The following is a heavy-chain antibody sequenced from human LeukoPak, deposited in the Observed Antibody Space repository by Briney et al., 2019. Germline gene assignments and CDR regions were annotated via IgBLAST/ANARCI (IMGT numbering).Heavy chain of an antibody. J-gene: IGHJ2*01. Sequence: GGSLRLSCAASGFTFSSYDMHWVRQATGKGLEWVSAIGTAGYTYYPGSVKGRFTISRENAKNSLYLQMNSLRAGDTAVYYCARVRKYSGYYSWYFDLWGRGTLVTVSS. CDR2: IGTAGYT. CDR3: ARVRKYSGYYSWYFDL. V-gene: IGHV3-13*01. CDR1: GFTFSSYD. D-gene: IGHD5-12*01.